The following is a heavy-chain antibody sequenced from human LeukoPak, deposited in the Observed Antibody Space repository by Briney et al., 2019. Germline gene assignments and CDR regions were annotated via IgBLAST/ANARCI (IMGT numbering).Heavy chain of an antibody. CDR2: IYYSGNT. V-gene: IGHV4-59*01. J-gene: IGHJ6*03. Sequence: SETLSLTCTVSGGSISSYYWSWIRQPPGKGLEWIGYIYYSGNTNYNPSLKSRVTISVDTSKNQFSLKLNSVTAADTAVYYCARDGTVTTFYYYYYMDVWGKGTTVTVSS. CDR3: ARDGTVTTFYYYYYMDV. CDR1: GGSISSYY. D-gene: IGHD4-17*01.